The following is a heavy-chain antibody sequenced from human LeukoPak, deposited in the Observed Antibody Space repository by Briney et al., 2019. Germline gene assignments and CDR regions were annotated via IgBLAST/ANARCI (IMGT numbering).Heavy chain of an antibody. CDR2: INPNSGGT. CDR1: GYTFTGYY. Sequence: ASVKVSCKASGYTFTGYYMHWVRQAPGQGLEWMGWINPNSGGTNYAQKFQGGVTMTRDTSISTAYMELSRLRSDGTAVYYCARDRWGNITMIRGIDPWGQGTLVTVSS. V-gene: IGHV1-2*02. CDR3: ARDRWGNITMIRGIDP. J-gene: IGHJ5*02. D-gene: IGHD3-22*01.